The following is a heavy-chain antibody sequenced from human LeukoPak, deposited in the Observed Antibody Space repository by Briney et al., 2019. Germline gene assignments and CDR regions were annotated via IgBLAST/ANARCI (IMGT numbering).Heavy chain of an antibody. D-gene: IGHD6-19*01. J-gene: IGHJ4*02. CDR2: ISSNGGST. V-gene: IGHV3-64*01. CDR3: ARDFEYSSGWYGLDY. CDR1: GFTFSSYA. Sequence: GGSQRLSCAASGFTFSSYAMHWVRQAPGKGLEYVSAISSNGGSTYYANSVKGRFTISRDNSKNTLYLQMGSLRAEDMAVYYCARDFEYSSGWYGLDYWGQGTLVTVSS.